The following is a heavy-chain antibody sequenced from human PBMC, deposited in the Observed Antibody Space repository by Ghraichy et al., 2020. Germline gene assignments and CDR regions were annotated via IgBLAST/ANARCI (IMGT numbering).Heavy chain of an antibody. J-gene: IGHJ4*02. CDR3: ARDGGRGKPFAY. D-gene: IGHD1-26*01. CDR1: GFSFSDYC. CDR2: ITSDGSST. V-gene: IGHV3-74*03. Sequence: GGSLRLSCAASGFSFSDYCIHWVRQAPGEGLVGVSRITSDGSSTAYADSVKGRFTISRDNAKNTVYLQMNSLRAEDTAIYYCARDGGRGKPFAYWRRGTLVTVCS.